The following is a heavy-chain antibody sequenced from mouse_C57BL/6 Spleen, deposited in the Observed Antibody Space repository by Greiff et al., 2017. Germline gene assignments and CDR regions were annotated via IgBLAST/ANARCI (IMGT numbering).Heavy chain of an antibody. CDR3: ARGGHKAQLYYFDY. D-gene: IGHD3-2*02. Sequence: QVQLQQPGAELVMPGASVKLSCKASGYTFTSYWMHWVKQRPGQGLEWIGEIDPSDSYTNYNQKFKGKSTLTVDKSSSTAYMQLSSLTSEDSAVYYCARGGHKAQLYYFDYWGKGTTLTVSS. V-gene: IGHV1-69*01. CDR1: GYTFTSYW. J-gene: IGHJ2*01. CDR2: IDPSDSYT.